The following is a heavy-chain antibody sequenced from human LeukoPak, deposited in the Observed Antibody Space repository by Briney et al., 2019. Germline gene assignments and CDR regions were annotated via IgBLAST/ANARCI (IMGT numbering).Heavy chain of an antibody. J-gene: IGHJ4*02. CDR1: GGSFGGYY. D-gene: IGHD3-22*01. Sequence: PAETFSVNSANYGGSFGGYYWVGIGRRPVKEQELIGENNHSGSTNYNPSLKSRVTISVDTSKNQFSLKLSSVTAADTAVYYCARIDLKAITMIVGGIAYWGQGTLVTVSS. CDR3: ARIDLKAITMIVGGIAY. CDR2: NNHSGST. V-gene: IGHV4-34*01.